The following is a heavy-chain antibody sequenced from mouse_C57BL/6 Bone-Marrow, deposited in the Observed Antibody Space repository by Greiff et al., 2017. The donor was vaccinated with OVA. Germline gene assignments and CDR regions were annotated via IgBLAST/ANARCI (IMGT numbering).Heavy chain of an antibody. J-gene: IGHJ3*01. CDR1: GFTFSSYA. V-gene: IGHV5-4*03. Sequence: EVKLEESGGGLVKPGGSLKLSCAASGFTFSSYAMSWVRHTPEKRLEWVATISDGGSYTYYPDNVKGRFTISSDNAKNNLYLQMSHLKSEDTAMYYCARPNWVAWFGYWGQGTLVTVSA. CDR2: ISDGGSYT. D-gene: IGHD4-1*01. CDR3: ARPNWVAWFGY.